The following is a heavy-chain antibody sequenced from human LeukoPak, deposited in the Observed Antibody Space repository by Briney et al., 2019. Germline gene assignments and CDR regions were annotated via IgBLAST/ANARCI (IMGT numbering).Heavy chain of an antibody. CDR2: IKQDGSEK. J-gene: IGHJ4*02. CDR1: GFTFSSYW. V-gene: IGHV3-7*01. Sequence: GGSLRLSCAASGFTFSSYWMSWVRQAPGKGLEWVANIKQDGSEKYYVDSVKGRFTISRDNAKNSLYLQMNSLRAEDAAVYYCARAHHGWLQQDMGFYFDYWGQGTLVTVSS. D-gene: IGHD5-24*01. CDR3: ARAHHGWLQQDMGFYFDY.